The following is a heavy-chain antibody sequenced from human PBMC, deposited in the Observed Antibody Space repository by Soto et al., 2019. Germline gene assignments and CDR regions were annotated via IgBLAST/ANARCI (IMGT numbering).Heavy chain of an antibody. D-gene: IGHD1-26*01. CDR3: AHRRPYSYSPEYFFHF. CDR1: GFSLSTSGVD. CDR2: IYWDDDK. V-gene: IGHV2-5*02. Sequence: QITLKESGPTLVKPTQTLTLTCTFSGFSLSTSGVDVGWIRQPPGKALEWLALIYWDDDKRYSPSLKSRLTITKDTSNYHVGLTMTNMAPFDTATYYCAHRRPYSYSPEYFFHFSCQGTLGTVSS. J-gene: IGHJ4*02.